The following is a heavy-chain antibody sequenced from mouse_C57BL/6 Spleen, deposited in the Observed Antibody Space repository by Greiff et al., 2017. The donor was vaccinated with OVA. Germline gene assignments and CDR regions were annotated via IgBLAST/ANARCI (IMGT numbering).Heavy chain of an antibody. Sequence: VQLQQPGAELVRPGSSVKLSCKASGYTFTSYWMHWVKQRPIQGLEWIGNIDPSDSETHYNQKFKDKATLTVDKSSSTAYMQLSSLTSEDSAVYYCACYYYGSSYGVWYFDVWGTGTTVTVSS. CDR3: ACYYYGSSYGVWYFDV. D-gene: IGHD1-1*01. CDR1: GYTFTSYW. J-gene: IGHJ1*03. V-gene: IGHV1-52*01. CDR2: IDPSDSET.